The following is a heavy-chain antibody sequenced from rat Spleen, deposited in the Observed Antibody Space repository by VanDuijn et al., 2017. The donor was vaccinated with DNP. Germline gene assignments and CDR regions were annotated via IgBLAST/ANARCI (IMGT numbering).Heavy chain of an antibody. CDR1: GFTFSDYG. CDR3: ARPYYYSGD. Sequence: EVQLVESGGGLVQPGRSLKLSCAASGFTFSDYGMAWVRQVPSKGLEWVAYISYDGGNTYYGDSVKGRFTISRDNAKRTLYLQMDSLRSEDTATYYWARPYYYSGDWGQGVMVTVSS. CDR2: ISYDGGNT. V-gene: IGHV5-7*01. J-gene: IGHJ2*01. D-gene: IGHD1-1*01.